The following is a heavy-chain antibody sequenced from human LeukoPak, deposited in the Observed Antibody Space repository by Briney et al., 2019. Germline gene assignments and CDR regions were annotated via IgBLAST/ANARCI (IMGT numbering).Heavy chain of an antibody. Sequence: GGSLRLSCAASGFTFSSYGMHWVRQAPGKGLEWVTVVWYDGSNKYYADSVKGRFTISRDNSKNTLYLQMNSLRAEDTAVYYCARDSGMTTETLDYWGQGTQVTVSS. CDR3: ARDSGMTTETLDY. J-gene: IGHJ4*02. D-gene: IGHD3-10*01. V-gene: IGHV3-33*08. CDR1: GFTFSSYG. CDR2: VWYDGSNK.